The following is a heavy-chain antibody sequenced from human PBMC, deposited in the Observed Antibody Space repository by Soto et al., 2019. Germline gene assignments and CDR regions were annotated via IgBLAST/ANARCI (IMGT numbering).Heavy chain of an antibody. D-gene: IGHD3-22*01. V-gene: IGHV1-69*13. CDR2: IIPIFGTA. J-gene: IGHJ4*02. CDR3: ARYYYDSSGYLTGILDY. Sequence: SVKVSCKASGGTFSSYAISWVRQAPGQGFEWMGGIIPIFGTANYAQKFQGRVTITADESTSTAYMELSSLRSEDTAVYYCARYYYDSSGYLTGILDYWGQGTLVTVS. CDR1: GGTFSSYA.